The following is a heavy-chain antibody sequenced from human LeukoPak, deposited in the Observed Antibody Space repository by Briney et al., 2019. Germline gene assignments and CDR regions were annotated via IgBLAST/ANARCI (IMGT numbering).Heavy chain of an antibody. V-gene: IGHV4-4*07. J-gene: IGHJ5*02. CDR1: GGSISSYY. CDR3: AREGYYDSSGYYYVWWFDP. Sequence: PSETLSLTCTVSGGSISSYYWSWIRQPAGKGLEWNGRIYTSGSTNYNPSLKSRVTMSVDTSNNQFSLKLSSVTAADTAVYYCAREGYYDSSGYYYVWWFDPWGQGTLVTVSS. CDR2: IYTSGST. D-gene: IGHD3-22*01.